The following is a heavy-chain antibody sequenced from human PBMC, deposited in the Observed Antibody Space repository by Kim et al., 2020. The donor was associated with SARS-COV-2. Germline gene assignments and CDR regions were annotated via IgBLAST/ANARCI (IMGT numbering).Heavy chain of an antibody. CDR3: ARAFRGIQLWLSFDY. V-gene: IGHV3-64*01. CDR1: GFTFSSYA. J-gene: IGHJ4*02. CDR2: ISSNGGST. Sequence: GGSLRLSCAASGFTFSSYAMHWVRQAPGKGLEYVSAISSNGGSTYYANSVKGRFTISRDNSKNTLYLQMGSLRAEDMAVYYCARAFRGIQLWLSFDYWGQGTLVTVSS. D-gene: IGHD5-18*01.